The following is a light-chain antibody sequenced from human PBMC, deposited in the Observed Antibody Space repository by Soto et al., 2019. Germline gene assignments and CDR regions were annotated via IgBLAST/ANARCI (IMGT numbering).Light chain of an antibody. CDR2: HAS. CDR3: XXYDSYPLT. CDR1: QSISTW. V-gene: IGKV1-5*01. J-gene: IGKJ4*01. Sequence: DIQMTQSPSTLSAFVGDRVTITCRASQSISTWLAWYQQKPGKAPKFLIYHASNLESGVPSRFTGSGSGTEFTLVISSLQPDDSATYYXXXYDSYPLTFGGGTKVDIK.